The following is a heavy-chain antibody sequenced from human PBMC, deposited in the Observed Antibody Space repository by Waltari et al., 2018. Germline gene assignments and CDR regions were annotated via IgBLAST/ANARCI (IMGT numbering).Heavy chain of an antibody. D-gene: IGHD5-12*01. Sequence: QVQLQESGPGLVKPSQTLSLTCTVSGGSISSGSYYWSWIRQPAGKGLEWIGRIYTSGSTNYNPALKSRVTISVDTSKNQFSLKLSAVTAADTAVYYCARGGDGYPEDYWGQGTLVTVSS. CDR1: GGSISSGSYY. CDR3: ARGGDGYPEDY. V-gene: IGHV4-61*02. CDR2: IYTSGST. J-gene: IGHJ4*02.